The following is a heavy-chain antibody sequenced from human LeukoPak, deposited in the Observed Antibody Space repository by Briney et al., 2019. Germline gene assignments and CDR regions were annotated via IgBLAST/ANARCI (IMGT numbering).Heavy chain of an antibody. CDR3: ASGIAVIATDYFDY. J-gene: IGHJ4*02. CDR2: INPNSGGT. Sequence: ASVRVSCKASGYTFTGYYMHWVRQAPGQGLEWMGWINPNSGGTNYAQKFQGRVTMTRDTSISTAYMELSRLRSDDTAVYYCASGIAVIATDYFDYWGQGTLVTVSS. V-gene: IGHV1-2*02. CDR1: GYTFTGYY. D-gene: IGHD2-21*01.